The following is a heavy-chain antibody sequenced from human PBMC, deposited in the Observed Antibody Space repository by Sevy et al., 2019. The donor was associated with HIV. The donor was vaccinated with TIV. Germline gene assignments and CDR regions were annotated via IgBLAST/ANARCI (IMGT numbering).Heavy chain of an antibody. CDR2: IIPILGTV. Sequence: ASVKVSCKASGGTFSSYGMSWVRQAPGQGLEWMGGIIPILGTVNYAQKFQGRVTITADESTKTAYMDLSSLRSEDTAVYYCARGGGNGWYYFDYWGQETLVTVSS. CDR1: GGTFSSYG. CDR3: ARGGGNGWYYFDY. V-gene: IGHV1-69*13. J-gene: IGHJ4*02. D-gene: IGHD6-19*01.